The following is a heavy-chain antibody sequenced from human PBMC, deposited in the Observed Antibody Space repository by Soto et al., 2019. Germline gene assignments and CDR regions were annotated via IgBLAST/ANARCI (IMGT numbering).Heavy chain of an antibody. CDR2: INAGNGNT. CDR1: GYTFTSYA. CDR3: ASWAAAGTTNYYYYYYGMDV. V-gene: IGHV1-3*01. J-gene: IGHJ6*02. D-gene: IGHD6-13*01. Sequence: GASVKVSCKASGYTFTSYAMHWVRQAPGQRLEWMGWINAGNGNTKYSQKFQGRVTITRDTSASTAYMELGSLRSEDTAVYYCASWAAAGTTNYYYYYYGMDVWGQGTTVTVSS.